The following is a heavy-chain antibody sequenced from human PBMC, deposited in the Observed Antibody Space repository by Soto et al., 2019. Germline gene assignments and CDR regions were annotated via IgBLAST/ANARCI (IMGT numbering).Heavy chain of an antibody. V-gene: IGHV3-66*01. D-gene: IGHD1-1*01. Sequence: EVQLVESGGGLVQPGGSLRLSCAASGFTVSNNYMRWVRQAPGKGLEWVSLIYSGGATYYADSVKGRFTISRDNSKNTLYLQMNSLRAEYTAVYYCARDGTYNWVGGQGTLVTVSS. CDR3: ARDGTYNWV. J-gene: IGHJ4*02. CDR2: IYSGGAT. CDR1: GFTVSNNY.